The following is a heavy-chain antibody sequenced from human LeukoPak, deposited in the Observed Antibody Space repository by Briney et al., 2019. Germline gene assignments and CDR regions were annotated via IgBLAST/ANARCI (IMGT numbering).Heavy chain of an antibody. Sequence: GRSLRLSCAASGFTFSSYAMHWVRQAPGKGLEWVAVISYDGSNKYYADSVKGRFTISRDNSKNTVYLQMNSLRAEDTAVYYCARDRGYSGYDLNFDYWGQGTLVTVSS. CDR2: ISYDGSNK. J-gene: IGHJ4*02. V-gene: IGHV3-30*01. CDR1: GFTFSSYA. D-gene: IGHD5-12*01. CDR3: ARDRGYSGYDLNFDY.